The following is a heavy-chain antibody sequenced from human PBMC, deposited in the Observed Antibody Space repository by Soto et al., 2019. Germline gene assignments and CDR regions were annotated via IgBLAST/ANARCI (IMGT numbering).Heavy chain of an antibody. D-gene: IGHD3-9*01. J-gene: IGHJ4*02. Sequence: SETLSLTCTVSGGSISSSSYYWGWIRQPPGKGLEWIGSIYYSGSTYYNPSLKSRVTISVDTSKNQFSLKLSSVTAADTAVYYCARHSLELRYFDWVPYYFDYWGQGALVTVSS. V-gene: IGHV4-39*01. CDR1: GGSISSSSYY. CDR3: ARHSLELRYFDWVPYYFDY. CDR2: IYYSGST.